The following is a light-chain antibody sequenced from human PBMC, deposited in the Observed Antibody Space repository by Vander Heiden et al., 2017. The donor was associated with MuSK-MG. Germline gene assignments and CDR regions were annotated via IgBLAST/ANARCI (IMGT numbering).Light chain of an antibody. CDR3: HQLYSYPLT. Sequence: DIQLTQSPSFLSASVGDRVTITCRASQGISSYLAWYQQKPGKAPKLLIYAASTLQSGVPSRLSGSGSGTEFTLTISSLHPEDFATYYCHQLYSYPLTFGGGTKVEIK. V-gene: IGKV1-9*01. CDR2: AAS. J-gene: IGKJ4*01. CDR1: QGISSY.